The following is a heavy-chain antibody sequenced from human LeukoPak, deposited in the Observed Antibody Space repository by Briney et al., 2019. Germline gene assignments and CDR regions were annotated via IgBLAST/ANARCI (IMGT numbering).Heavy chain of an antibody. CDR1: GFTFSSYS. V-gene: IGHV3-21*01. CDR3: ARDAPSIVVVPPAAPYYYSAVDV. D-gene: IGHD2-2*01. J-gene: IGHJ6*02. CDR2: ISSSISYI. Sequence: PGGSLTLSCAASGFTFSSYSMNWVRQAPGPGLEWASSISSSISYIYYANSVKGRFTISRDKAKNSQYVQMNSPRAEDTAVYYWARDAPSIVVVPPAAPYYYSAVDVWGQGTTVTVSS.